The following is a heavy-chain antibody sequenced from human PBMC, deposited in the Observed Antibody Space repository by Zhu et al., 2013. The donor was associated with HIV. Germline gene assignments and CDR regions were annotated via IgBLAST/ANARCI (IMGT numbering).Heavy chain of an antibody. V-gene: IGHV1-2*02. Sequence: QVTVMQSEAVVKKPGSSVRISCKSTGGSFSHYAMNWVRQAPGQGLEWMGWINPKSGGTKYAQKFQGRVTMTRDTSIRTVYMEVSRLKSDDTAVYYCARADRVVIDYWGQGTLVTVSS. J-gene: IGHJ4*02. CDR3: ARADRVVIDY. CDR1: GGSFSHYA. D-gene: IGHD2-21*01. CDR2: INPKSGGT.